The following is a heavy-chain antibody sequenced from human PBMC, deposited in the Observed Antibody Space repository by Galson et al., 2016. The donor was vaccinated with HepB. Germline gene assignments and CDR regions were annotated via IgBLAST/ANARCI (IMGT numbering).Heavy chain of an antibody. V-gene: IGHV3-23*01. Sequence: SLRPSCAASGFAFSAYGMTWVRQAPRKGLEWVAAISTSGGSTDYADSVRGRFTISRDNSKNMLYLQMNSLRAEDSALYYCAKGTTRLGDDWGQGILVTVSS. CDR2: ISTSGGST. J-gene: IGHJ4*02. CDR1: GFAFSAYG. CDR3: AKGTTRLGDD. D-gene: IGHD4-11*01.